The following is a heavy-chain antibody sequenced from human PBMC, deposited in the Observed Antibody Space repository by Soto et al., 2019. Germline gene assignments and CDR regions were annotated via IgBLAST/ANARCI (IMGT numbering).Heavy chain of an antibody. CDR2: ISRSSRTI. CDR3: ARVTYYYDSSGYYYYYYYMDV. Sequence: GGSLRLSCGASGLAFSSYSMNGFRQAPGKGLDGGSYISRSSRTIYYADSVKGRFTISRDNAKNSPYLQMNSLRDEDTAVYYCARVTYYYDSSGYYYYYYYMDVWGKGTTVTVSS. CDR1: GLAFSSYS. J-gene: IGHJ6*03. V-gene: IGHV3-48*02. D-gene: IGHD3-22*01.